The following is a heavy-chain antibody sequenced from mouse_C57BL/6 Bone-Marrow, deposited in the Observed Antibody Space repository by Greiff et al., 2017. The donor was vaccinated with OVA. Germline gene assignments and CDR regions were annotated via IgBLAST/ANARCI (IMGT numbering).Heavy chain of an antibody. CDR1: GYTFTSYW. D-gene: IGHD1-1*01. CDR3: ARGATVGFDY. CDR2: IDPSDSYT. V-gene: IGHV1-69*01. Sequence: VQLQQPGAELVMPGASVKLSCKASGYTFTSYWMHWVKPRPGQGLEWIGEIDPSDSYTNYNQKFKGKSTLTVDKSSSTAYMQLSSLTSEDSAVYYCARGATVGFDYWGQGTTLTVSS. J-gene: IGHJ2*01.